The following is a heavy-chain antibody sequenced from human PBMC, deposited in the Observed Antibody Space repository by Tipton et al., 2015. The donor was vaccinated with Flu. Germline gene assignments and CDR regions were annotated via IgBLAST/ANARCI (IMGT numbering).Heavy chain of an antibody. J-gene: IGHJ5*02. CDR2: ISGSGGST. CDR3: ARSNEYYDFWSGYYRTYNWFDP. D-gene: IGHD3-3*01. Sequence: AASGFTFSSYAMSWVRQAPGKGLEWVSAISGSGGSTYYADSVKGRFTISRDNSKSTLYLQMNSLRAEDTAVYYCARSNEYYDFWSGYYRTYNWFDPWGQGTLVTVSS. V-gene: IGHV3-23*01. CDR1: GFTFSSYA.